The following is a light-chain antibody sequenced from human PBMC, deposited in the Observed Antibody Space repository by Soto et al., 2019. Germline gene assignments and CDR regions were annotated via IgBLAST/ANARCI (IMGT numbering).Light chain of an antibody. J-gene: IGLJ3*02. CDR3: SSRTSVTTVV. CDR2: DVS. V-gene: IGLV2-14*03. Sequence: QSALTQPASVSGSPGQSITVSCTGTSSDVGSYNYVSWYQQHPGEAPKVMIYDVSSRPSGVSTRFSGSKSGNTASLTISGLQAEDEAQYYCSSRTSVTTVVFGGGTMLTVL. CDR1: SSDVGSYNY.